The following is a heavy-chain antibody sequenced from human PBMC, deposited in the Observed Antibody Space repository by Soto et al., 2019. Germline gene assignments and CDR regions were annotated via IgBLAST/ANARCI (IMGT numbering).Heavy chain of an antibody. CDR2: ISYDGGNK. J-gene: IGHJ6*02. Sequence: QVQLVESGGGVVQPGRSLRLSCAASGFTFSSYAMHWVRQAPGKGLEWVAVISYDGGNKYYADSVKGRFTISRDNSKNTLYLQMNSLRAEDTAVYYCARDYKEGHDSSGYYQYYYYYYGMDVWGQGTTVTVSS. CDR1: GFTFSSYA. V-gene: IGHV3-30-3*01. D-gene: IGHD3-22*01. CDR3: ARDYKEGHDSSGYYQYYYYYYGMDV.